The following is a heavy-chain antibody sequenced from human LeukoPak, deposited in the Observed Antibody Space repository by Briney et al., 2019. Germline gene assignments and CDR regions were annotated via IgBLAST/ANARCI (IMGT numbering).Heavy chain of an antibody. V-gene: IGHV3-33*01. Sequence: PGGFLRLSCAASGFTFSSYGMHWVRQAPGKGLEWVAVIWYDGSNKYYADSVKGRFTISRDNSKNTPYLQMNSLRAEDTAVYYCARDLRWSHYWYFDLWGRGTLVTVSS. J-gene: IGHJ2*01. CDR1: GFTFSSYG. CDR3: ARDLRWSHYWYFDL. D-gene: IGHD2-15*01. CDR2: IWYDGSNK.